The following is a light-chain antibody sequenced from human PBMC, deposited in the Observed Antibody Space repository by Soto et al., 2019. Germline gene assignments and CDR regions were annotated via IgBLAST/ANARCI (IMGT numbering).Light chain of an antibody. Sequence: SVLTKPSSVSGSTAQSITISCTGTSSDVSAYNYDSWYQQYPGEAPKVIIYDVSHRPAGVSNRFSGSKSGNTASLTISGLQSQDEADYYCSSYTSATTYVLGTGTKVTVL. V-gene: IGLV2-14*01. CDR2: DVS. J-gene: IGLJ1*01. CDR1: SSDVSAYNY. CDR3: SSYTSATTYV.